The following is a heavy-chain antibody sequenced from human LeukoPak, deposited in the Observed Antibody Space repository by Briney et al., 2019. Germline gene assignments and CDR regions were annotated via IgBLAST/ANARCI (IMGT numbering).Heavy chain of an antibody. Sequence: GESLKISCKGSGYSFTSYWIGWVRQMPGKGLEWMGIIYPGDSDTRYSPSFQGQVTISAEKSITTAYLQWSSLKASDTAMYYCARGGGVPAAPEDYFDYWGQGTLVTVSS. D-gene: IGHD2-2*01. V-gene: IGHV5-51*01. CDR3: ARGGGVPAAPEDYFDY. J-gene: IGHJ4*02. CDR1: GYSFTSYW. CDR2: IYPGDSDT.